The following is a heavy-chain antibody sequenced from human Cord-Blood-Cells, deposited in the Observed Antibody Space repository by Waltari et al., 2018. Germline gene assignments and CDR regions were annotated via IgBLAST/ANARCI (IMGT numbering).Heavy chain of an antibody. CDR2: INHSGST. CDR1: GGSFRGYY. Sequence: QVQLQQWGAGLLTPSETLSPTSAVQGGSFRGYYWSWLRQPPGTGLEWIGEINHSGSTNYNPSLKSRVTISVDTSKNQFSLKLSSVTAADTAVYYCAMLGFGGGYYFDYWGQGTLVTVSS. J-gene: IGHJ4*02. V-gene: IGHV4-34*01. CDR3: AMLGFGGGYYFDY. D-gene: IGHD3-10*01.